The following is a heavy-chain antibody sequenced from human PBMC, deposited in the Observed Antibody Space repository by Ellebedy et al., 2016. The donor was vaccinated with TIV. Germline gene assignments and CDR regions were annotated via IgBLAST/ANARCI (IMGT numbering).Heavy chain of an antibody. CDR2: IYSGGST. CDR3: ARGFTARYCSSASCYQSYYYYGMDV. V-gene: IGHV3-66*01. D-gene: IGHD2-2*01. J-gene: IGHJ6*02. CDR1: GFTFSSYS. Sequence: GESLKISCAASGFTFSSYSMNWVRQAPGKGLEWVSVIYSGGSTYYEDSVKCSFTISRDNSNNTPHLQMNSLRAEDTAVYYCARGFTARYCSSASCYQSYYYYGMDVWGQGTTVTLSS.